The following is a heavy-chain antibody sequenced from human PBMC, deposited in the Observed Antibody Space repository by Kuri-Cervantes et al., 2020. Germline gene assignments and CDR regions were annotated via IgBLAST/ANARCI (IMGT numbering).Heavy chain of an antibody. D-gene: IGHD7-27*01. V-gene: IGHV3-13*01. CDR3: ARDEFTNWGFDY. J-gene: IGHJ4*02. Sequence: GESLKISCEASGFTFSTYDMRWVRQPTGKGLEWVSDIGTAGDTYYPGSVKGRCTISRENAKNSFYLQMNSLRAEDTAVYYCARDEFTNWGFDYWGQGTLVTVSS. CDR2: IGTAGDT. CDR1: GFTFSTYD.